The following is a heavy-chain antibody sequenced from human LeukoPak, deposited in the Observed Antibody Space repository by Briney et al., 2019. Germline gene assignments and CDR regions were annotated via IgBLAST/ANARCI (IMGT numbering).Heavy chain of an antibody. CDR3: AKDRDFIAAAGSDNWFDP. CDR1: GFTFSSYG. J-gene: IGHJ5*02. V-gene: IGHV3-30*02. CDR2: IRYDGSNK. D-gene: IGHD6-13*01. Sequence: GGSLRLSCAASGFTFSSYGMPWVRQAPGKGLEWVAFIRYDGSNKYYADSVKGRFTISRDNSKNTLYLQMNSLRAEDTAVYYCAKDRDFIAAAGSDNWFDPWGQGTLVTVSS.